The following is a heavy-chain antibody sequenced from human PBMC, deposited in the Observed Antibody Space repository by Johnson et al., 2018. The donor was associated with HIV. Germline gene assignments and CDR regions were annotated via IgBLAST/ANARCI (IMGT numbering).Heavy chain of an antibody. CDR3: AREDYHRALDV. Sequence: VQLVESGGGLVQPGGSLRLSCAASGFTVSSNYMSWVRQAPGKGLEWVSDINWNGGRTHYGDSVKGRFTVSRDNAKNSLYLQMNSLTAEDTALYYCAREDYHRALDVWGQGTMVTVSS. CDR2: INWNGGRT. CDR1: GFTVSSNY. V-gene: IGHV3-20*04. D-gene: IGHD4-11*01. J-gene: IGHJ3*01.